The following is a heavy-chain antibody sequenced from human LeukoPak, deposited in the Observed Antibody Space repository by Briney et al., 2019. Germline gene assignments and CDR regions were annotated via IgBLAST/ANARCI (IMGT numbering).Heavy chain of an antibody. CDR3: AGPYGSGSRRYYYYMDV. D-gene: IGHD3-10*01. Sequence: PGGSLRLSCAASGFTFSSYAMSWVRQAPGKGLEWVSAISGSGGSTYYADSVKGRFTISRDNSKNTLYLQMNSLRAEDTAVYYCAGPYGSGSRRYYYYMDVWGKGTTVTVSS. CDR2: ISGSGGST. J-gene: IGHJ6*03. V-gene: IGHV3-23*01. CDR1: GFTFSSYA.